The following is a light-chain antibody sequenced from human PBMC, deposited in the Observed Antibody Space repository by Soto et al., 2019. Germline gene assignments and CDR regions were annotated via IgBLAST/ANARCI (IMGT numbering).Light chain of an antibody. V-gene: IGKV3-11*01. CDR1: QSVSSY. CDR2: DAS. CDR3: TVWTFAPIT. J-gene: IGKJ3*01. Sequence: TLSLKKRERATPSGRASQSVSSYLAWYHQQPAQAPRLLLYDASNRATGIPARFSGSGSGTDFTPPISSFEPEDVITYYCTVWTFAPITFGDGTIVAV.